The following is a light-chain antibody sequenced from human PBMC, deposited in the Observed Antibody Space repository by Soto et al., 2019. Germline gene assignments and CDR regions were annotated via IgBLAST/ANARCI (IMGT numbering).Light chain of an antibody. J-gene: IGKJ4*01. CDR1: QRIGSD. CDR2: HTS. V-gene: IGKV3-15*01. CDR3: QLYNNWPLT. Sequence: ETVMTQSPGTLSVSPGERATLSCRASQRIGSDLAWYQQKPGQAPRLLIYHTSTRATGVPARFIGSASGTEFTRTITSLQSEDSAVYYCQLYNNWPLTFGGGTKVEIK.